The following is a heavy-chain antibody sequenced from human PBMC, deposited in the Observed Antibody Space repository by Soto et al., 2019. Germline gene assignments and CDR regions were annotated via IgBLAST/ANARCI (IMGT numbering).Heavy chain of an antibody. CDR3: TAYIVVVSWFDP. Sequence: GGSLRLSCAASGFTFSNAWMSWVRQAPGKGLEWVGRIKSKTDGRTTDYAAPVKGRFTISRDDSKNTLYLQMNSLKTEDTAVYYCTAYIVVVSWFDPWGQGTLVTVSS. CDR1: GFTFSNAW. V-gene: IGHV3-15*01. CDR2: IKSKTDGRTT. J-gene: IGHJ5*02. D-gene: IGHD2-2*01.